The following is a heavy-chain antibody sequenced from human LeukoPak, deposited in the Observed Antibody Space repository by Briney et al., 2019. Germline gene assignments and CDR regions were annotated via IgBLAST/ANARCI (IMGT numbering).Heavy chain of an antibody. CDR3: ARVSTYSLSDTL. CDR2: INPNSGGT. J-gene: IGHJ4*02. Sequence: ASVKVSCKASGYTLTAYYMHWVRQAPGQGLEWMGWINPNSGGTNYAQKFQGRVTTTRDTSIGTAYMDLSRLRSDDTAVYYCARVSTYSLSDTLWGQGTLVTVSS. CDR1: GYTLTAYY. D-gene: IGHD6-13*01. V-gene: IGHV1-2*02.